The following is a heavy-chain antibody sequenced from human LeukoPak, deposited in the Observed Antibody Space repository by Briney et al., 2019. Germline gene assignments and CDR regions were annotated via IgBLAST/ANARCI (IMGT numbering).Heavy chain of an antibody. CDR2: INHSGST. V-gene: IGHV4-34*01. CDR1: GGSFSGYY. Sequence: SETLSLTCAVYGGSFSGYYWRWIRQPPGKGLEWIGEINHSGSTNYNPSLKSRVTISVDTSKNQFSLKLSSVTAADTAVYYCARLRYGTNGVCPWGQGTLVTVSS. D-gene: IGHD2-8*01. CDR3: ARLRYGTNGVCP. J-gene: IGHJ5*02.